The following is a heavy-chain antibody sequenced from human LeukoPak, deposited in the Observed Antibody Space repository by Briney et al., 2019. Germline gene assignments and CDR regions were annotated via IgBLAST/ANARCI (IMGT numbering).Heavy chain of an antibody. CDR3: ARAVDTAMVD. D-gene: IGHD5-18*01. CDR2: IYSGGST. Sequence: GGSLRLSCAASGFTVSSNYMSWVRQAPGKGLEWVSVIYSGGSTYYSDSVMGRFTISRDNTKNTLYLQMNSLRAEDTAVYYCARAVDTAMVDWGQGTLVTVSS. J-gene: IGHJ4*02. V-gene: IGHV3-66*01. CDR1: GFTVSSNY.